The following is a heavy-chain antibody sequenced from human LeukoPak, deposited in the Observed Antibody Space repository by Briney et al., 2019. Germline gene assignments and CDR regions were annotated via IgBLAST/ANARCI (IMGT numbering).Heavy chain of an antibody. CDR1: GYTFTSYD. D-gene: IGHD5-12*01. V-gene: IGHV1-8*01. Sequence: GASVTVSCKASGYTFTSYDINWVRQATGQGLEWMGWMNPNSGNTGYAQKFQGRVTMTRNTSISTAYMELSSLRSEDTAVYYCARDLNSGYDYLGYFDYWGQGTLVTVSS. CDR2: MNPNSGNT. J-gene: IGHJ4*02. CDR3: ARDLNSGYDYLGYFDY.